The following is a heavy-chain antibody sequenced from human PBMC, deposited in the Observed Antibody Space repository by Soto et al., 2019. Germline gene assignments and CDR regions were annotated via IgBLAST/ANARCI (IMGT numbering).Heavy chain of an antibody. CDR2: TRNKGNSYTT. Sequence: GGSLSLSCAASGFTLSDHYMDWVRQAPGKGLEWVGRTRNKGNSYTTEYAASVKGRFTISRDDSNNSLYLQMNSLKTEDTAVYYCVRGAGERKKLGGYYYGLHVWGQGTTVTVYS. CDR3: VRGAGERKKLGGYYYGLHV. CDR1: GFTLSDHY. V-gene: IGHV3-72*01. J-gene: IGHJ6*02. D-gene: IGHD7-27*01.